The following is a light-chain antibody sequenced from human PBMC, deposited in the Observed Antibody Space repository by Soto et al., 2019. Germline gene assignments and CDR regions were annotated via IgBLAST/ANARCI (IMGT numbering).Light chain of an antibody. J-gene: IGKJ4*01. Sequence: EIVMTQSPATLSLSPVERATLSCRASQSVSSDFAWYQQKPGQAPRLLIYGASSRATGIPARFSGSGSGTEFTLTISSLQSEDFAVYYCQQYNDSHLTFGGGTKVDIK. CDR1: QSVSSD. CDR2: GAS. CDR3: QQYNDSHLT. V-gene: IGKV3-15*01.